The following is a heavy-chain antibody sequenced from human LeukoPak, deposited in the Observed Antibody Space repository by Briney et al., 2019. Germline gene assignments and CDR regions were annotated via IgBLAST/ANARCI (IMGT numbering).Heavy chain of an antibody. Sequence: SQTLSLTCAVSGGSISSGGYSWSWIRRPPGKGLEWIGYIYHSGSTYYNPSLKGRVTISVDRSKNQFSLKLSSVTAADTAVYYCARYSYYYGSGQFDYWGQGTLVTVSS. CDR1: GGSISSGGYS. CDR2: IYHSGST. J-gene: IGHJ4*02. V-gene: IGHV4-30-2*01. D-gene: IGHD3-10*01. CDR3: ARYSYYYGSGQFDY.